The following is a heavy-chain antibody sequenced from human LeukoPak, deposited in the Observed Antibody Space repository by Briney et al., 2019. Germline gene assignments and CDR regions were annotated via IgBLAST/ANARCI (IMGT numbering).Heavy chain of an antibody. D-gene: IGHD1-26*01. J-gene: IGHJ3*02. CDR3: ARPIVGGIVAGAFDI. CDR1: GGSISSGSYY. V-gene: IGHV4-39*01. Sequence: SETLSLTCTVSGGSISSGSYYWGWIRQPPGKGLEWIGSVYYSGSTYCNPSLKSRVTISVDTSKNQLSLRLTSVTAADTAVYCCARPIVGGIVAGAFDIWGQGTMITVSS. CDR2: VYYSGST.